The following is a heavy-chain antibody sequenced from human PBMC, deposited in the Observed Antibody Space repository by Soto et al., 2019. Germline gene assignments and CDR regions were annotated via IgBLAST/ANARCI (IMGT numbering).Heavy chain of an antibody. J-gene: IGHJ4*02. Sequence: PGGSQRLSCAASGFTFSSYSVNWVRQAPGKGLEWVSYISSSSSTIYYADSVKGRFTISRDNAKNSLYLQMNSLRDEDTAVYYCARGLYYYDSSGYWGYWGQGTLVTVSS. V-gene: IGHV3-48*02. CDR3: ARGLYYYDSSGYWGY. CDR1: GFTFSSYS. D-gene: IGHD3-22*01. CDR2: ISSSSSTI.